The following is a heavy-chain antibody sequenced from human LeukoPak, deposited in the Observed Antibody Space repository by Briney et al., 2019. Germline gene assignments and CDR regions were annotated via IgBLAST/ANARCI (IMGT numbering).Heavy chain of an antibody. V-gene: IGHV3-23*01. CDR1: GFTFSSYA. CDR3: AAGFFRGVTFDY. J-gene: IGHJ4*02. CDR2: ISGSGGST. Sequence: PGGSPRLSCAASGFTFSSYAMSWVRQAPGKGLEWVSAISGSGGSTYYADSVKGRFTISRDNSKNTLYLQMNSLRAEDTAVYYCAAGFFRGVTFDYWGQGTLVTVSS. D-gene: IGHD3-10*01.